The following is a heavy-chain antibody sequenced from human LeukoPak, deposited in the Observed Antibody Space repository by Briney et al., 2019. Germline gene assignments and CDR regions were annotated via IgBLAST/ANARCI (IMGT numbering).Heavy chain of an antibody. Sequence: GGSLRLSCGASGFTFSSFGMNWVRQAPGEGLEWVSYISSSSSTIYYADSVKGRFTISRDNAKNSLYLQMNSLRAEDTAVYYCARGNYYDSNTYYRAFDIWGQGTMVTVSS. CDR2: ISSSSSTI. CDR1: GFTFSSFG. V-gene: IGHV3-48*01. CDR3: ARGNYYDSNTYYRAFDI. D-gene: IGHD3-22*01. J-gene: IGHJ3*02.